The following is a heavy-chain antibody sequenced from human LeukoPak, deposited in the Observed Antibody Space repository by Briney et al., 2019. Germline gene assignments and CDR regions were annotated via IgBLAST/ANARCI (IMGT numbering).Heavy chain of an antibody. CDR2: IYYSGST. CDR3: ARRIPVAGLFDY. CDR1: GGSISSYY. J-gene: IGHJ4*02. D-gene: IGHD6-13*01. V-gene: IGHV4-59*12. Sequence: SETLSLTCTVSGGSISSYYWSWIRQPPGKGLEWIGYIYYSGSTNYNPSLKSRVTISVDTSKNQFSLKLTSVTAADTAVYYCARRIPVAGLFDYWGQGTLVTVSS.